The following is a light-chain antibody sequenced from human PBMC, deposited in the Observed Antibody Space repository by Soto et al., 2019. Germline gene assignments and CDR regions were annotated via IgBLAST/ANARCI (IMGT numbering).Light chain of an antibody. V-gene: IGKV4-1*01. CDR3: QQYESTPPT. Sequence: DIVMTPSPDSLAVSLGESATINCKSSQSVLYSSNTKNYLAWYQQRPGQPPKLLIYWASTRESGVPDRFSGSGSGTDFTLTITSLQAEDVAVYYCQQYESTPPTFGQGTKLEIK. CDR2: WAS. J-gene: IGKJ2*01. CDR1: QSVLYSSNTKNY.